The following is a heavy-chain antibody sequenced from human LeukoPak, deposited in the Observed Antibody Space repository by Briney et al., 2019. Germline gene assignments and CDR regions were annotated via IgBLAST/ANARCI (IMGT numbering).Heavy chain of an antibody. D-gene: IGHD6-19*01. J-gene: IGHJ4*02. Sequence: KLSQTLSLTCAISGDSVSSDNAVWHWIGQSPSRGLEWLGRTYYRSKWFNDYAAIVKSRITINPDTSRNQFSLQLNSVTPEDTAIYFCARGGSGWAFDCWGQGTLVTVSS. V-gene: IGHV6-1*01. CDR3: ARGGSGWAFDC. CDR1: GDSVSSDNAV. CDR2: TYYRSKWFN.